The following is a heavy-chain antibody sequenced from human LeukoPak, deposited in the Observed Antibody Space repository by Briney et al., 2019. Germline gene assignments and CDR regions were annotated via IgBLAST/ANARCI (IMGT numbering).Heavy chain of an antibody. J-gene: IGHJ4*02. Sequence: GGSLRLSCAASGFTFSSYWMSWVRQAPEKGLEWVANIKQDGSEKYYVDSVKGRFTISRDNAKNSLYLQMNSLRAEDTAVYYCARAGGYDYVWGSYRPADYWGQGTLATVSS. CDR1: GFTFSSYW. CDR2: IKQDGSEK. V-gene: IGHV3-7*01. CDR3: ARAGGYDYVWGSYRPADY. D-gene: IGHD3-16*02.